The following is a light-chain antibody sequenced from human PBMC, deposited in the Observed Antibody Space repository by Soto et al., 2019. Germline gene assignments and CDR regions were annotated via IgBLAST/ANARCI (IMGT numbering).Light chain of an antibody. V-gene: IGLV1-40*03. CDR1: SSDSGPTYD. CDR2: GNT. CDR3: QSCDNSLGGCV. J-gene: IGLJ7*01. Sequence: QAVVTQPPSVSGAPGQRATISCNGSSSDSGPTYDVHWFQQFPGTAPKLLIYGNTNRPSGVPDRFSGSKSGASASLAITGLQAEDEADYYCQSCDNSLGGCVFGGGTQLTVL.